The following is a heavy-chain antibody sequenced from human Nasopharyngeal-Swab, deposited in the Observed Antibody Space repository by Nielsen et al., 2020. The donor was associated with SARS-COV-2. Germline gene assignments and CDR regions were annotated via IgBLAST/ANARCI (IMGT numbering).Heavy chain of an antibody. CDR2: ISHNSGT. J-gene: IGHJ5*02. CDR1: GVSITSQY. V-gene: IGHV4-59*11. CDR3: AKEGATEWFDP. Sequence: SETLSLTCTVSGVSITSQYWSWIRQPPGKGLEWIGYISHNSGTSYNPSLKSRVTMFMDTSKNQFSLRLTSVTAADTAVYYCAKEGATEWFDPCGQGTLVTVSS.